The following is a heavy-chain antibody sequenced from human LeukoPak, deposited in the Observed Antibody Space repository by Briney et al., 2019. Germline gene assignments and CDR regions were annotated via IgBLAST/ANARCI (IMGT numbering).Heavy chain of an antibody. CDR2: IYYSGST. Sequence: PSETLSLTCTVSGGSISSGGYYWSWIRQHPGKGLEWIGYIYYSGSTYYNPSLKSRVTISVNTSKNQFSLKLSPVTAADTAVYYCAIIFRDYGEINWGQGTLVTVSS. V-gene: IGHV4-31*03. J-gene: IGHJ4*02. D-gene: IGHD4-17*01. CDR3: AIIFRDYGEIN. CDR1: GGSISSGGYY.